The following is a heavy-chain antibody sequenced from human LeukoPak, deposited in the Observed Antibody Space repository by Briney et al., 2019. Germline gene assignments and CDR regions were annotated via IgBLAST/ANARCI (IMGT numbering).Heavy chain of an antibody. V-gene: IGHV3-30-3*01. CDR1: GFTFSSYA. J-gene: IGHJ2*01. CDR3: ARGGDPGIAVAGLFGYFDL. D-gene: IGHD6-19*01. Sequence: PGGSLRLSCAASGFTFSSYAMHWVRQAPGKGLKWVAVISYDGSNKYCADSVKGRFTISRDNSKNTLYLQMNSLRAEDTAVYYCARGGDPGIAVAGLFGYFDLWGRGTLVTVSS. CDR2: ISYDGSNK.